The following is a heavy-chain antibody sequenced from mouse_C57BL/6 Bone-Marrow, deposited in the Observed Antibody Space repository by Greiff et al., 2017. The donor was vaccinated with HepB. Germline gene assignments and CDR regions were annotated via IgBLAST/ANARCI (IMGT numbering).Heavy chain of an antibody. CDR3: ARGYYADY. CDR1: GYTFTDYY. CDR2: IYPGSGNT. D-gene: IGHD2-1*01. J-gene: IGHJ2*01. Sequence: VQLQQSGAELVRPGASVKLSCKASGYTFTDYYINWVKQRPGQGLEWIARIYPGSGNTYYNEKFKGKATLTAEKSSSTAYMQLSSLTSEDSAVYFCARGYYADYWGQGTTLTVSS. V-gene: IGHV1-76*01.